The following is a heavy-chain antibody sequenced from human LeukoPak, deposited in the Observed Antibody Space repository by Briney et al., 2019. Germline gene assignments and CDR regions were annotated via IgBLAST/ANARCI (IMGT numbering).Heavy chain of an antibody. J-gene: IGHJ3*02. D-gene: IGHD3-22*01. Sequence: SETLSLTCSVSGYSISSGFYWGWIRQPPGKGLEWIGSIFHSGSTYYNPSLKSRVTISVDTSKNQFSLKLSSVTAADTAVYYCARANYYDASGYSRGAFDIWGQGTMVTVSS. CDR3: ARANYYDASGYSRGAFDI. CDR2: IFHSGST. CDR1: GYSISSGFY. V-gene: IGHV4-38-2*02.